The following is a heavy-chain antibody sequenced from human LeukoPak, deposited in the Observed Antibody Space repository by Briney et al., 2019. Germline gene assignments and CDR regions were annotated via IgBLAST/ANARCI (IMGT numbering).Heavy chain of an antibody. CDR3: ARGFGLSGWSNPTEYFQH. CDR2: IYTSGTT. V-gene: IGHV4-61*02. J-gene: IGHJ1*01. CDR1: GGSVRRGNYY. Sequence: PSQTLSLTCTVSGGSVRRGNYYWTWIRQPAGSGLEWIGRIYTSGTTDYNPSLRTRVTISVDASRNQFSLKLSSVTAADTAVYYCARGFGLSGWSNPTEYFQHWGQGTLVTVSS. D-gene: IGHD6-19*01.